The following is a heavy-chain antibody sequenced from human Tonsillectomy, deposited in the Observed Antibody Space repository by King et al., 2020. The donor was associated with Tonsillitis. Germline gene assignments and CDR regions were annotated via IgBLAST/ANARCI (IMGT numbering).Heavy chain of an antibody. CDR2: ISYDGSSE. J-gene: IGHJ4*02. Sequence: VQLVESGGGVVQPGRSLRLSCAASGFTFSYYAMHWVRQAPGKGLEWVAVISYDGSSEYYADSVKGRFTISKDNSNNTLYVQMNTLRAEDTAVYYCARGLAMADPFDYWGQGTLVTVSS. CDR3: ARGLAMADPFDY. D-gene: IGHD5-24*01. CDR1: GFTFSYYA. V-gene: IGHV3-30*04.